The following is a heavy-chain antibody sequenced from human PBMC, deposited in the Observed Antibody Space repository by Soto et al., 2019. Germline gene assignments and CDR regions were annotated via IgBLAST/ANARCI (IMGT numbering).Heavy chain of an antibody. CDR1: GFTFDDYA. V-gene: IGHV3-9*01. D-gene: IGHD3-10*01. J-gene: IGHJ3*02. CDR2: ISWNSGSI. CDR3: AKGFFTYYYGSGSYPDAFDI. Sequence: PGGSLRLSCAASGFTFDDYAMHWVRQAPGKGLEWVSGISWNSGSIGYADSVKGRFTISRDNAKNSLYLQMNSLRAEDTALYYCAKGFFTYYYGSGSYPDAFDIWGQGTMVTVSS.